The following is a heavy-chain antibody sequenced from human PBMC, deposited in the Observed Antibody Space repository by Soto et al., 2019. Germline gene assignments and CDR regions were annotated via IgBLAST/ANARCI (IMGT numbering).Heavy chain of an antibody. D-gene: IGHD7-27*01. J-gene: IGHJ6*03. CDR3: ARDLSWGSNWYYYMDV. V-gene: IGHV3-11*06. CDR1: GFSVSDNY. CDR2: ISSSSSVI. Sequence: GGSLRLSCAASGFSVSDNYMSWVRQAPGKGLEWVSYISSSSSVIDYADSVKGRFTVSRDNARNSLYLQMNSLRAEDTAVYYCARDLSWGSNWYYYMDVWGKGTTVTVSS.